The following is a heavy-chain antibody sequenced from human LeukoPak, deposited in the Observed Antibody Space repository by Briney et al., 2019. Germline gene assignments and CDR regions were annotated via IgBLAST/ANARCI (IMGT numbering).Heavy chain of an antibody. D-gene: IGHD5-24*01. CDR3: AKVGEMATNYDAFDI. CDR1: GFTFSRHA. J-gene: IGHJ3*02. CDR2: ISGSAGST. V-gene: IGHV3-23*01. Sequence: PGGSLRLSCAASGFTFSRHAMSWVRQAPGKGPEWVSGISGSAGSTYYADSVKGRFTISRDNSKNTLYLQMSSLRAEDTAVYYCAKVGEMATNYDAFDIWGQGTMVTVSS.